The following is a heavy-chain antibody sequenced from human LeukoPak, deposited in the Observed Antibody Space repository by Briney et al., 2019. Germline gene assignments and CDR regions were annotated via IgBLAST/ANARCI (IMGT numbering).Heavy chain of an antibody. CDR1: GYTFTSYG. V-gene: IGHV1-18*01. CDR3: ARGMGRIRFLEWLPAAYGMDV. J-gene: IGHJ6*02. D-gene: IGHD3-3*01. CDR2: ISAYNGNT. Sequence: ASVKVSCKASGYTFTSYGISWVRQAPGQGLEWMGWISAYNGNTNYAQKLQGRVTMTTDTSTSTAYMELRSLRSDDTAVYYCARGMGRIRFLEWLPAAYGMDVWGQGTTVTVSS.